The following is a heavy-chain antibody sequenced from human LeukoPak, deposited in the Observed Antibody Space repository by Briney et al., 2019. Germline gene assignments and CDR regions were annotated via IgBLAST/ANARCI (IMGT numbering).Heavy chain of an antibody. CDR1: GGSISSSSYY. Sequence: PSETLSLTCTVSGGSISSSSYYWGWIRQPPGKGLEWIGSIYYSGSTYYNPSLKSRVTISVDTSKNQFSLKLSSVTAADTAVYSCARSYGAPQYYGMDVGGQGTTVTASS. CDR3: ARSYGAPQYYGMDV. V-gene: IGHV4-39*07. CDR2: IYYSGST. D-gene: IGHD4-17*01. J-gene: IGHJ6*02.